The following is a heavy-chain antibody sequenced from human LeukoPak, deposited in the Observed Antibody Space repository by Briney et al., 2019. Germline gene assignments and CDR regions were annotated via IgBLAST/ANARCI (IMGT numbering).Heavy chain of an antibody. CDR3: ARDLSESLYFDY. J-gene: IGHJ4*02. CDR2: LYPSGSS. V-gene: IGHV4-4*07. Sequence: SETLSLTCTVSGASISPYYWNWIRQPAGKGLEWIGRLYPSGSSDYNPSLKSRVSISVGTSNNQFSLRVTSVTAADTAIYYCARDLSESLYFDYWGQGILVTVSA. D-gene: IGHD3-10*01. CDR1: GASISPYY.